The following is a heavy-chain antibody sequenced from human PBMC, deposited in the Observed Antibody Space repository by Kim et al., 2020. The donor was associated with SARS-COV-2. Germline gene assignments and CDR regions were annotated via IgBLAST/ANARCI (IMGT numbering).Heavy chain of an antibody. CDR2: IYHSGSA. CDR3: ARTEDSSGYYTTFEH. Sequence: SETLSLTCNVSGYSISSGYYWGWIRQPPGKGLEWIGSIYHSGSAHYNPSLRSRVTISVDTSKNQFSLELSSVTAADTAIYYCARTEDSSGYYTTFEHWGQGTLVTVSS. V-gene: IGHV4-38-2*02. J-gene: IGHJ4*02. D-gene: IGHD3-22*01. CDR1: GYSISSGYY.